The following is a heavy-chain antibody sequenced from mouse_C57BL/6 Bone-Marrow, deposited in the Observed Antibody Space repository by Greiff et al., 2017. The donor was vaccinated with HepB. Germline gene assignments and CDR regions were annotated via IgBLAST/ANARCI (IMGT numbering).Heavy chain of an antibody. Sequence: EVQGVESGGGLVKPGGSLKLSCAASGFTFSGYGMHWVRQAPEKGLVWVAYVSSGSSTIYYADTVKGRFTISRDNAKNTLFLQMTSLRSEDTAMYYCARRELRDYWGQGTTLTVSS. D-gene: IGHD6-1*01. CDR1: GFTFSGYG. J-gene: IGHJ2*01. CDR2: VSSGSSTI. CDR3: ARRELRDY. V-gene: IGHV5-17*01.